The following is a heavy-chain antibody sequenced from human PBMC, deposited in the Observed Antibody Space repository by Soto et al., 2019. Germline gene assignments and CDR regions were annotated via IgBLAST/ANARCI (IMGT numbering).Heavy chain of an antibody. D-gene: IGHD6-6*01. V-gene: IGHV4-59*08. Sequence: SETLSLTCTVSGGSIGSYYWTWIRQPPGKGLEWIGYIFYSGSTNYNPSLKSRVTISVDTSKNQFSLKLSSVTAADTAVYYCARHYSADSSSDWFDPWGQGTLVAVSS. CDR3: ARHYSADSSSDWFDP. CDR1: GGSIGSYY. J-gene: IGHJ5*02. CDR2: IFYSGST.